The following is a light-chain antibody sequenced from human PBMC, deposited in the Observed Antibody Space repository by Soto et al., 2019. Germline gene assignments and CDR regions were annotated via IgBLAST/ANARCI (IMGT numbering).Light chain of an antibody. CDR2: DAS. V-gene: IGKV3-11*01. Sequence: EIVLTQSPATPSLSPGERATLSCRASQSVSSYLAWYQQKPGQAPRLLIHDASNRATGIPARFSGSGSGTDFTLTISSLEPEDFAIYYCQQRSNWPPVTFGGGTKVEIK. CDR3: QQRSNWPPVT. CDR1: QSVSSY. J-gene: IGKJ4*01.